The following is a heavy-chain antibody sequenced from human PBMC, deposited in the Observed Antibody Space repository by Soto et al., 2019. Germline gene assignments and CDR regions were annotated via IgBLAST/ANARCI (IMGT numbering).Heavy chain of an antibody. Sequence: PSETLSLTCAGYGGSFSGYYWSWIRQPPGKGLEWIGEINHSGSTNYNPSLKSRVTISVDTSKNQFSLKLSSVTAADTAVYYCASASVSYYYYGMDVWGQGTTVTVSS. CDR2: INHSGST. CDR1: GGSFSGYY. CDR3: ASASVSYYYYGMDV. V-gene: IGHV4-34*01. D-gene: IGHD6-6*01. J-gene: IGHJ6*02.